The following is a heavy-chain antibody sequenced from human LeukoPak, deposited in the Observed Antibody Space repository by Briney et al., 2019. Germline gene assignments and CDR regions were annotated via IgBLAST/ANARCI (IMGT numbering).Heavy chain of an antibody. CDR2: IIPIFGTA. J-gene: IGHJ4*02. D-gene: IGHD1-26*01. Sequence: SVKVSCKASGGTFSSYAISWVRQAPGQGLEWMGGIIPIFGTANYARKFQGRVTITADESTSTAYMELSSLRSEDTAVYYCARDYSGSYSFDYWGQGTLVTVSS. CDR1: GGTFSSYA. V-gene: IGHV1-69*13. CDR3: ARDYSGSYSFDY.